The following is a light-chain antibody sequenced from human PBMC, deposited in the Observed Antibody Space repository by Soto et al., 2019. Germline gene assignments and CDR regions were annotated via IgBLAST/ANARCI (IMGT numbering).Light chain of an antibody. V-gene: IGLV2-14*01. CDR2: EVS. CDR3: SSYTRNSTLV. J-gene: IGLJ2*01. CDR1: SSDVGGYNY. Sequence: QSVLTQPASESGSPGQSITISCTGTSSDVGGYNYVSWYQQHPGKAPKLMIYEVSNRPSGVSNRFSGSKSGNTASLTISGLQAEDEADYYCSSYTRNSTLVFGGGTKLTVL.